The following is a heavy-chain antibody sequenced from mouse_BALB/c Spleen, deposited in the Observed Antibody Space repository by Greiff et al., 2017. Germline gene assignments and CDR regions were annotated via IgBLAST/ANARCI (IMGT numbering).Heavy chain of an antibody. J-gene: IGHJ3*01. V-gene: IGHV5-6-3*01. CDR1: GFTFSSYG. CDR3: ARVGRD. Sequence: DVHLVESGGGLVQPGGSLKLSCAASGFTFSSYGMSWVRQTPDKRLELVATINSNGGSTYYPDSVKGRFTISRDNAKNTLYLQMSSLKSEDTAMYYCARVGRDWGQGTLVTVSA. CDR2: INSNGGST.